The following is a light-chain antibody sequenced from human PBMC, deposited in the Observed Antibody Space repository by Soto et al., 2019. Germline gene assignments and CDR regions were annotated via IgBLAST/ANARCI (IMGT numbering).Light chain of an antibody. Sequence: DIQMTQSPSTLSASVGDRVTITCRASQGISKWLAWYQQKPGKAPKLLIYGASNLENGVPSRFSGSGSETEFTLTISSLQPDDFATYFCQQYNSYDMWSFGQGTKVDLK. CDR2: GAS. CDR1: QGISKW. J-gene: IGKJ1*01. V-gene: IGKV1-5*01. CDR3: QQYNSYDMWS.